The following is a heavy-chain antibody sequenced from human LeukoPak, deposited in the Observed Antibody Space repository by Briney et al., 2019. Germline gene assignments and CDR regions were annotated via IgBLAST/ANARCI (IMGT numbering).Heavy chain of an antibody. V-gene: IGHV3-48*03. CDR2: ISSSGSTI. CDR3: ASRYSSSWYQTPGNWFDP. CDR1: GFTFSSYE. Sequence: GGSLRLSCAASGFTFSSYEMNWVRQAPGKGLEWVSYISSSGSTIYYADSVKGRFTISRDNAKNSLYLQMNSLRAEDTAVYYCASRYSSSWYQTPGNWFDPWGQGTLVTVSS. J-gene: IGHJ5*02. D-gene: IGHD6-13*01.